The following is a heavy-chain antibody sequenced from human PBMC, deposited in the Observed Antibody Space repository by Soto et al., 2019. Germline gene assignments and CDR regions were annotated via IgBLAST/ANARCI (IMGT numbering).Heavy chain of an antibody. CDR3: GRDRSHYAGVGKIDP. D-gene: IGHD3-10*01. CDR1: GFNFSTYG. V-gene: IGHV3-21*02. J-gene: IGHJ5*02. Sequence: DVQLVESGGGLVKPGGSLRLSCAASGFNFSTYGMNWVRQAPGKGLEWVSSISSKGSYIYYTPSVKGRFTISRDNAKNSVYLQMNSLRDEDTAVYYCGRDRSHYAGVGKIDPWGQGTLVAVSS. CDR2: ISSKGSYI.